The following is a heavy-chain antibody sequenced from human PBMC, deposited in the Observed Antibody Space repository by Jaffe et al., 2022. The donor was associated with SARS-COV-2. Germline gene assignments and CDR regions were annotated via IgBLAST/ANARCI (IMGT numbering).Heavy chain of an antibody. CDR1: GLTVSSKY. CDR3: VHGIKNAFEF. D-gene: IGHD3-9*01. J-gene: IGHJ4*02. Sequence: EVEVVESGGGLVQPGGSLRLSCEVSGLTVSSKYMSWVRQGPEKGLEWVSVIYSGGNTHYTDSVKGRFTISRDDSKNTLFLQMKSLRVEDTAVYYCVHGIKNAFEFRGQGTLVTISS. V-gene: IGHV3-53*01. CDR2: IYSGGNT.